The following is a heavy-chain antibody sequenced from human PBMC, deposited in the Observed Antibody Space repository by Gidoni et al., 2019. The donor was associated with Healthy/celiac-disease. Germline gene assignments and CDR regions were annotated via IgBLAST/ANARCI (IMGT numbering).Heavy chain of an antibody. CDR1: GGSISSYY. V-gene: IGHV4-59*01. CDR2: IYYSGRT. D-gene: IGHD5-12*01. Sequence: QVQLQESGPGLVKPSETLSLPCTVSGGSISSYYWSWIRQPPGKGLDWIGYIYYSGRTNYNPSLKSRVTISVDTSKNQFSRKLSSVTAADTAVYYCARGWVERWLQLGAFDIWGQGTMVTVSS. J-gene: IGHJ3*02. CDR3: ARGWVERWLQLGAFDI.